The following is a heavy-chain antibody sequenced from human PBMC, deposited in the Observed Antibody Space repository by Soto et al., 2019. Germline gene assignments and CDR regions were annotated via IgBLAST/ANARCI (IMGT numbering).Heavy chain of an antibody. D-gene: IGHD2-15*01. V-gene: IGHV4-34*01. CDR3: ALYCSGGSCYSGTFDY. Sequence: PSETLSLTCAVYGGSFSGYYWGWIRQPPGKGLEWIGEINHSGSTNYNPSLKSRVTISVDTSKNQFSLKLSSVTAADTAVYYCALYCSGGSCYSGTFDYWGQGTLVTVSS. J-gene: IGHJ4*02. CDR2: INHSGST. CDR1: GGSFSGYY.